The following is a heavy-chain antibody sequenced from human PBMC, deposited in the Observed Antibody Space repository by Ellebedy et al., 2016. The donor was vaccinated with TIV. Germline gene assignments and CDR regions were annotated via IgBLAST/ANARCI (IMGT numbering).Heavy chain of an antibody. J-gene: IGHJ4*02. CDR2: FSYSGFT. V-gene: IGHV4-39*01. D-gene: IGHD3-10*01. Sequence: PGGSLRLSCTVSGDSISSTNYYWGWVRQPPGTGLEWIGSFSYSGFTYYSPSLKSRATVSGDTSKNHFSLKLGSVTAADTAVYYCARQPPLNVMIRGVIYFDLWGPGTLVAVSS. CDR1: GDSISSTNYY. CDR3: ARQPPLNVMIRGVIYFDL.